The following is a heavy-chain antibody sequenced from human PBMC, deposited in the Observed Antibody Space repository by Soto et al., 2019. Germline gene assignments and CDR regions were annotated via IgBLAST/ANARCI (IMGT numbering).Heavy chain of an antibody. Sequence: GGSLRLSCAASGFTFSSYGMHWVRQAPGKGLEWVAVISYDGNNKYYADSVKGRFTISRDNSKNTLYLQMNSLRAEDTAVYYCAKEAGYYDILTGYYETYGMDVWGQGTTVTVSS. V-gene: IGHV3-30*18. D-gene: IGHD3-9*01. CDR1: GFTFSSYG. CDR2: ISYDGNNK. CDR3: AKEAGYYDILTGYYETYGMDV. J-gene: IGHJ6*02.